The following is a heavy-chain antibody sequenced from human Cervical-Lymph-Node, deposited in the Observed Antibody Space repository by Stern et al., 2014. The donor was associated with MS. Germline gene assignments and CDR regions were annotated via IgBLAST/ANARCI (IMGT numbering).Heavy chain of an antibody. CDR2: IIPSFGTS. J-gene: IGHJ6*02. Sequence: QVQLVESGAEVKKPGSSVKVSCKASGGTFSSDAFSWVRQAPGQGLEWMGEIIPSFGTSSSAQKFQDRVTITADDSTGTAFLELRSLRSEDTAVYYCARSAGYYSGMDVWGQGTAVAVSS. CDR1: GGTFSSDA. V-gene: IGHV1-69*01. CDR3: ARSAGYYSGMDV.